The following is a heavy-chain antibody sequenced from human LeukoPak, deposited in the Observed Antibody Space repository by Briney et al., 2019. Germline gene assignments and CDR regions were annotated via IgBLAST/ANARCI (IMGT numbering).Heavy chain of an antibody. D-gene: IGHD5-18*01. V-gene: IGHV1-58*01. CDR1: GFTFTSSA. J-gene: IGHJ4*02. CDR2: IVVGSGNT. Sequence: SVKVSCKASGFTFTSSAVQWVRQARGQRLEWIGWIVVGSGNTNYAQKFQERVTITRDMSTSIAYMELSSLRSEDTAVYYCAAEPRYSYGNRESDSWGQGTLVTVSS. CDR3: AAEPRYSYGNRESDS.